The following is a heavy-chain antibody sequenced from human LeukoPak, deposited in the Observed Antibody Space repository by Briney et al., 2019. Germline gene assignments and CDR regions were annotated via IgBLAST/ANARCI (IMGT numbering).Heavy chain of an antibody. D-gene: IGHD3-22*01. CDR3: ARVENVIYYDSRAGAFDI. Sequence: SETLSLTCTVSGGSISSYYWSWIRQHPGKGLERIGYIYYSGSTYYNPSLKSRVTISVDTSKNQFSLKLSSVTAVDTAVYYCARVENVIYYDSRAGAFDIWGQGTMVTVSS. CDR2: IYYSGST. CDR1: GGSISSYY. J-gene: IGHJ3*02. V-gene: IGHV4-59*06.